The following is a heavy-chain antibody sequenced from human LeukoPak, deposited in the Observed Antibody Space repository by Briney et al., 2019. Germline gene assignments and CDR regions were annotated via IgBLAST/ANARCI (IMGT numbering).Heavy chain of an antibody. D-gene: IGHD4-23*01. CDR1: GGSISSYY. CDR3: AREKDYGGYNWFDP. CDR2: IYYSGST. J-gene: IGHJ5*02. V-gene: IGHV4-59*01. Sequence: PSETLSLTCTVSGGSISSYYWSWIRRPPGKGLEWIGYIYYSGSTNYNPSLKSRVTISVDTSKNQFSLKLSSVTAADTAVYYCAREKDYGGYNWFDPWGQGTLVTVSS.